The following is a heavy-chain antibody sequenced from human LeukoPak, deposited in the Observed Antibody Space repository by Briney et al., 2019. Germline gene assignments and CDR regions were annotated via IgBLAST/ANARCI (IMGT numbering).Heavy chain of an antibody. CDR1: GYTFTSYG. D-gene: IGHD2-2*01. Sequence: ASVKVSCKASGYTFTSYGISWVRQAPGQGLEWMGWISAYNGNTHYAQKLQGRVTMTTDTSTSTAYMELRSLRSADTAVYYCARAGYCSSTSCYHQPNNWFDPWGQGTLVTVSS. CDR3: ARAGYCSSTSCYHQPNNWFDP. J-gene: IGHJ5*02. CDR2: ISAYNGNT. V-gene: IGHV1-18*01.